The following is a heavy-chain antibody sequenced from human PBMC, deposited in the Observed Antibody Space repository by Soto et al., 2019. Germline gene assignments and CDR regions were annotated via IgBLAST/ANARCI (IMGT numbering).Heavy chain of an antibody. CDR2: IVVGSGNT. J-gene: IGHJ6*02. CDR3: AAGRESSSSRYYYGMDV. V-gene: IGHV1-58*01. CDR1: GFTFTSSA. D-gene: IGHD6-6*01. Sequence: ASVKVSCKASGFTFTSSAVQWVRQARGQRLEWIGWIVVGSGNTNYAQKFQERVTITRDMSTSTACMELSSLRSEDTAVYYCAAGRESSSSRYYYGMDVWGQGTTVTVS.